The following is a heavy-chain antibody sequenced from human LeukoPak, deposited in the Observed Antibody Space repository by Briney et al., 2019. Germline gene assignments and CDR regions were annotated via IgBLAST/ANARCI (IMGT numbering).Heavy chain of an antibody. CDR3: VKGVWAPRFDS. CDR1: GASFSYDY. CDR2: INHSGSI. V-gene: IGHV4-34*01. Sequence: PSETLSLTCAVYGASFSYDYWSWIRQAPGKGLEWIGEINHSGSITYNPSLKSRVTISAEKSKSQFSLRLTSVTAADTAVYYCVKGVWAPRFDSWGQGTLVTVSS. J-gene: IGHJ5*01. D-gene: IGHD7-27*01.